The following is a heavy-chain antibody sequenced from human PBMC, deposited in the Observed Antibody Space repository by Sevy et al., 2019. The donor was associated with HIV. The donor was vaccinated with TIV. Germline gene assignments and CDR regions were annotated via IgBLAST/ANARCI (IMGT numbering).Heavy chain of an antibody. D-gene: IGHD4-17*01. CDR2: IWFDGSNT. CDR3: ARDLEFYDYGDYGPAFMPDY. CDR1: GFTFSSYG. Sequence: GGSLRLSCAASGFTFSSYGMHWVRQAPGKGLEWVAVIWFDGSNTYYADSVKGRFTISRDIAKNTLHLQMNRLRAEDTAAYYCARDLEFYDYGDYGPAFMPDYWGQGTLVTVSS. J-gene: IGHJ4*02. V-gene: IGHV3-33*01.